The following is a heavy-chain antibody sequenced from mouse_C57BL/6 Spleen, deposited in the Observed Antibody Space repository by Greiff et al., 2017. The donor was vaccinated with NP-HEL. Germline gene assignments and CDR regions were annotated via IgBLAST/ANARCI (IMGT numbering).Heavy chain of an antibody. D-gene: IGHD1-1*01. J-gene: IGHJ4*01. Sequence: DVMLVESGGDLVKPGGSLKLSCAASGFTFSSYGMSWVRQTPDKRLEWVATISSGGSYTYYPDSVKGRFTISRDNAKNTLYLQMSSLKSEDTAMYYCARNYYGSSDRAMDYWGQGTSVTVSS. V-gene: IGHV5-6*02. CDR3: ARNYYGSSDRAMDY. CDR1: GFTFSSYG. CDR2: ISSGGSYT.